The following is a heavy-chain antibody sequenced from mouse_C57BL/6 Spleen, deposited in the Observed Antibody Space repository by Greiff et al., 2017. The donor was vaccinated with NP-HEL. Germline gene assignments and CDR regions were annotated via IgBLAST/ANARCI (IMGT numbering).Heavy chain of an antibody. CDR1: GFTFSDYY. J-gene: IGHJ1*03. V-gene: IGHV5-12*01. CDR3: ERGGDYYGSSYVNWYFDV. Sequence: EVQLVEPGGGLVQPGGSLKLSCAASGFTFSDYYMCWVRQTPVKRLEWVANISNGGGSTYYPDTVKGRFTFPRDNAKNTLYLQMSSLKSEDTAMYYCERGGDYYGSSYVNWYFDVWGTGTTVTVSS. D-gene: IGHD1-1*01. CDR2: ISNGGGST.